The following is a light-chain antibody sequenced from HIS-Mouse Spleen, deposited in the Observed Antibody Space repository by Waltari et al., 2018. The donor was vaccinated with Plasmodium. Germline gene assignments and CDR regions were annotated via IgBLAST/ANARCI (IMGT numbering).Light chain of an antibody. Sequence: DIQMTQSPSAIAASVGDRITITCRASQGSSNYLAWFQQKTGKVPKRLFYAASSLQSRVPSRFSGSGSRTEFTLSISRLQPEDFATYCCLQHNSYPRTFGQGTKVEIK. CDR3: LQHNSYPRT. V-gene: IGKV1-17*03. J-gene: IGKJ1*01. CDR1: QGSSNY. CDR2: AAS.